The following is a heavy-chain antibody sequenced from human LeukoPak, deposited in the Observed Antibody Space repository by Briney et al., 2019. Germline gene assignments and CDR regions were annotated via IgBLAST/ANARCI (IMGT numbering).Heavy chain of an antibody. CDR3: ARSPDYGDYFDY. D-gene: IGHD4-17*01. CDR1: GGSISSYY. J-gene: IGHJ4*02. CDR2: IYYSGST. Sequence: SETLSLTCTVSGGSISSYYWSWIRQPPGKGLEWIGYIYYSGSTNYNPSLKSRVTISVDTSKNQFSLKLSSVTAADTAVYYCARSPDYGDYFDYWGQGTLVAVSS. V-gene: IGHV4-59*01.